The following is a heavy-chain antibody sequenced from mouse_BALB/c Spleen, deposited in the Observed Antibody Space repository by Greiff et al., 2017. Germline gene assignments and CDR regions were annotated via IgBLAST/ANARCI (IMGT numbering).Heavy chain of an antibody. D-gene: IGHD1-1*01. Sequence: EVKLMESGGGLVQPGGSMKLSCVASGFTFSNYWMNWVRQSPEKGLEWVAEIRLKSNNYATHYAESVKGRFTISRDDSKSSVYLQMNNLRAEDTGIYYCTRMDYGAGDYAMDYWGQGTSVTVSS. V-gene: IGHV6-6*02. J-gene: IGHJ4*01. CDR1: GFTFSNYW. CDR3: TRMDYGAGDYAMDY. CDR2: IRLKSNNYAT.